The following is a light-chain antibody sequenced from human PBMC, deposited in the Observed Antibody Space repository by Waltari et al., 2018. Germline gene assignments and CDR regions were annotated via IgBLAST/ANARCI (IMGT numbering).Light chain of an antibody. CDR2: LNT. V-gene: IGLV1-40*01. Sequence: QSVLTQPPSVSGAPGRRVTISCTGISSFLGTDSGVHWYQQLPGAAPNLPIYLNTNRPSGVPDRFSGSRSGTSASLAITGLQAEDEADYYCQSHDSALNVYVFGTGTKVTVL. J-gene: IGLJ1*01. CDR3: QSHDSALNVYV. CDR1: SSFLGTDSG.